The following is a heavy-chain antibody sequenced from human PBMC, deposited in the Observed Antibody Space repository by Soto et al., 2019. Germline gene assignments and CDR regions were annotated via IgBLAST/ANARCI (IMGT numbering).Heavy chain of an antibody. D-gene: IGHD6-19*01. CDR3: AKGARQWLVTSDFNY. CDR1: GFTFSDYA. Sequence: VQLVESGGGVVQPGRSLRLSCAASGFTFSDYAMHWVRQAPGKGLEWVAVVSHDGRNTHYADSVKGRFTISRDSSKNPVSLALTSLRAEDTAVSSSAKGARQWLVTSDFNYWGQGALVTVSS. J-gene: IGHJ4*02. V-gene: IGHV3-30*18. CDR2: VSHDGRNT.